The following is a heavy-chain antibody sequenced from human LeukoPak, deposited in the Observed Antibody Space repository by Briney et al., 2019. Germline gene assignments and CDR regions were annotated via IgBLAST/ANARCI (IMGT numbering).Heavy chain of an antibody. V-gene: IGHV3-30-3*01. Sequence: GGSLRLSCAASGFTFSSYAMHWVRQAPGKGLEWVAVISYDGSNKYYADSVKGRFTISRDNSKNTLYLQMNSLRAEDTAVYYCAREGGDHGGNYHMGNWFDPWGQGTLVTVSS. CDR3: AREGGDHGGNYHMGNWFDP. J-gene: IGHJ5*02. CDR1: GFTFSSYA. D-gene: IGHD4-23*01. CDR2: ISYDGSNK.